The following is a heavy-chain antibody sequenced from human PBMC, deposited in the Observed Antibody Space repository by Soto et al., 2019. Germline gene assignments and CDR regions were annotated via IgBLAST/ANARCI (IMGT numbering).Heavy chain of an antibody. V-gene: IGHV3-23*01. Sequence: GSLTLSGEASAFTLNNYPMSGVRQATVKGLEWVSAISGGGGSAYSTDSVKGRFTISRDNSKNTLFLQMISLRAEDTAVYFCEKFHAAYYIYSYMDVWGKGTTETVCS. CDR2: ISGGGGSA. CDR3: EKFHAAYYIYSYMDV. J-gene: IGHJ6*03. CDR1: AFTLNNYP.